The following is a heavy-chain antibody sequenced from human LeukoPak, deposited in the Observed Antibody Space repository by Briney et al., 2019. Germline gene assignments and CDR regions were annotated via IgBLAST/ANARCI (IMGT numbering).Heavy chain of an antibody. D-gene: IGHD6-13*01. CDR3: AREGISSWAYYFDY. J-gene: IGHJ4*02. CDR1: GYTFPGYY. V-gene: IGHV1-2*06. Sequence: ASVKVSCKASGYTFPGYYMHWVRQAPGQGLEWMGLINPNSGGTNYAQKFQGRVTMTRDTSISTAYMELSRLRSDDTAVYYCAREGISSWAYYFDYWGQGILVTVSS. CDR2: INPNSGGT.